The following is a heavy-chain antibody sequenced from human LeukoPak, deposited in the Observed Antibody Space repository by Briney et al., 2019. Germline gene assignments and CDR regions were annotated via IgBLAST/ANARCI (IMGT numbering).Heavy chain of an antibody. CDR3: ARLYYYGSGSYERFDP. CDR1: GGSFSGYY. J-gene: IGHJ5*02. V-gene: IGHV4-34*01. CDR2: INHSGST. Sequence: SETLSLTCTVYGGSFSGYYWSWIRQPPGKGLEWIGEINHSGSTNYNPSLKSRVTISVDTSKNQFSLKLSSVTAADTAVYYCARLYYYGSGSYERFDPWGQGTLVAVSS. D-gene: IGHD3-10*01.